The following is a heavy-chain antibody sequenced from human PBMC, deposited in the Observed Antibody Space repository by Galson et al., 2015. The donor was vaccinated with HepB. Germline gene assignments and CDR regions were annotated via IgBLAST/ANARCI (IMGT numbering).Heavy chain of an antibody. J-gene: IGHJ4*02. CDR1: GYTFTSYY. Sequence: QSGAEVKKPGESLRISCKASGYTFTSYYMHWVRQAPGQGLEWMGIINPSGGSTSYAQKLQGRVTMTRDTSTSTVYMELSSLRSEDTAVYYCAREPARILGPAPYPIRASGFDYWGQGTLVTVSS. CDR3: AREPARILGPAPYPIRASGFDY. V-gene: IGHV1-46*04. CDR2: INPSGGST. D-gene: IGHD3-16*01.